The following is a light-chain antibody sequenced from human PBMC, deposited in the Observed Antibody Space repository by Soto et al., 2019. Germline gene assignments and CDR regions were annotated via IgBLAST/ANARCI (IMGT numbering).Light chain of an antibody. Sequence: EIVLTQSPATLSLSPGERATLSCRASQSVSSYLAWYQQKPGQAPRLLIYDASNRATGIPARFSGSGSETDFTLTISSLEPEDFAVYYCQQRSNWPLFGQGTKV. CDR2: DAS. V-gene: IGKV3-11*01. CDR1: QSVSSY. CDR3: QQRSNWPL. J-gene: IGKJ1*01.